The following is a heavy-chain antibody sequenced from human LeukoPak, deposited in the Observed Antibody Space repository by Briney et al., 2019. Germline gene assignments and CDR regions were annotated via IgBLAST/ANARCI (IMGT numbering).Heavy chain of an antibody. J-gene: IGHJ4*02. CDR2: ISAYNGNA. CDR3: ARVGQYCSSSSCFDY. D-gene: IGHD2-2*01. Sequence: ASVKVSCKASGYTFTSYGISWVRQAPGQGLEWMGWISAYNGNADYAQKFQGRVTMTTDTSTNTAYMELRSLRSDDTAVYYCARVGQYCSSSSCFDYWGQGTLVTVSS. CDR1: GYTFTSYG. V-gene: IGHV1-18*01.